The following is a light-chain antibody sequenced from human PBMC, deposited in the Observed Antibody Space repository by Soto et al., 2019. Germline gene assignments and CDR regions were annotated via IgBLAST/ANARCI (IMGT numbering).Light chain of an antibody. Sequence: QSVLTQPPSMSGAPGHRVTISCTGSSSNIGAGYDVHWYQQHPGTAPKLLIFDNNNRPSGVPDRFSGSKSDTSASLAITGLHAEDEAEYYCQSFDTSLSGFVVFGGGTKLTVL. CDR3: QSFDTSLSGFVV. V-gene: IGLV1-40*01. CDR2: DNN. J-gene: IGLJ2*01. CDR1: SSNIGAGYD.